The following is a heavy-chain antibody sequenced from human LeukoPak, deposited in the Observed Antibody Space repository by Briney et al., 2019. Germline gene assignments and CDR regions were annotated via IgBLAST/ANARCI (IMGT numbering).Heavy chain of an antibody. D-gene: IGHD6-13*01. V-gene: IGHV1-2*04. CDR3: ARHDQGSSWYVYGMDV. Sequence: ASVKVSCKASGYTFTGYYMHWVRQAPGQGLEWMGWINPNSGGTNYAQKFQGWVTMTRDTSISTAYMELSRLRSDDTAVYYCARHDQGSSWYVYGMDVWGQGTTVTVSS. CDR2: INPNSGGT. CDR1: GYTFTGYY. J-gene: IGHJ6*02.